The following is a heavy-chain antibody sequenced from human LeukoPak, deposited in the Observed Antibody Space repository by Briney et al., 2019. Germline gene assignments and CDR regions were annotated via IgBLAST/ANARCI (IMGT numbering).Heavy chain of an antibody. J-gene: IGHJ4*02. V-gene: IGHV3-21*01. Sequence: GGSLRLSCAASGFTFSSYSMNWVRHAPGKALECLSSFSYSSTNIYYADSVKGRFTISRDNANNSLFLQMNSLRPEYTAVYYCVSSACRGDTCYFYFDYWGQGTLVTVSS. D-gene: IGHD2-15*01. CDR1: GFTFSSYS. CDR2: FSYSSTNI. CDR3: VSSACRGDTCYFYFDY.